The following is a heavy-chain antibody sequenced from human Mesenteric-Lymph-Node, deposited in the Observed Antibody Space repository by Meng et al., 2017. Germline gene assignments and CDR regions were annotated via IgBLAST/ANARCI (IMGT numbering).Heavy chain of an antibody. CDR2: IYHSGST. Sequence: QLQLQGSGPGLVKPSETLSITCTVSGGSISSNGYDWDWVRQPPGKGLEWIGAIYHSGSTSYNPSLQSRVTMFVDTSKNQFSLMLTSVTATDTAVYYCARRRGGSGRDCWGQGTLVTVSS. D-gene: IGHD3-10*01. V-gene: IGHV4-39*01. J-gene: IGHJ4*02. CDR1: GGSISSNGYD. CDR3: ARRRGGSGRDC.